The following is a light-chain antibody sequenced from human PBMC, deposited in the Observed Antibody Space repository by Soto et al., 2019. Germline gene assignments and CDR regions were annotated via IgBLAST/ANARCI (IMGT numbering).Light chain of an antibody. CDR3: QQYNSYSQT. Sequence: DIQMPQSPSTLSSSVGDSATITGRASQSISSWLAWYQQKPGKAPKLLIYKASSLESGVPSRFSGSGSGTEFTLTISSLQPDEFATYYCQQYNSYSQTVGQGTKVDIK. V-gene: IGKV1-5*03. CDR2: KAS. J-gene: IGKJ1*01. CDR1: QSISSW.